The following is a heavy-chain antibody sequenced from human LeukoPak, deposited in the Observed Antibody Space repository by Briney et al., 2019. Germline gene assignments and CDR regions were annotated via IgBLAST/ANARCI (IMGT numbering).Heavy chain of an antibody. V-gene: IGHV3-7*03. J-gene: IGHJ4*02. Sequence: GGSLRLSCAASGFVFSDYCMTWVRQAPGKGLEWVANIKEDGSAKYYMDSVKGRFSISRDNAKNSLSLLMNSLSAEDTAVYYCVRDVGWFRFDYWGQGALVTVSS. CDR2: IKEDGSAK. CDR1: GFVFSDYC. D-gene: IGHD6-19*01. CDR3: VRDVGWFRFDY.